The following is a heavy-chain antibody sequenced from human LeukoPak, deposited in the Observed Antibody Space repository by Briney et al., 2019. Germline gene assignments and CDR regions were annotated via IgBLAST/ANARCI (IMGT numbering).Heavy chain of an antibody. CDR3: AKQFYAFDI. Sequence: GGSLRLSCVASGFTFSLYAMSWVRQAPGKGLEWVSGISGSGDATYFADSVKGRFTISRDNSRNTLYLEMNSLRPEDTAVYYCAKQFYAFDIWGQGTMVTVSS. CDR1: GFTFSLYA. J-gene: IGHJ3*02. V-gene: IGHV3-23*01. CDR2: ISGSGDAT. D-gene: IGHD6-19*01.